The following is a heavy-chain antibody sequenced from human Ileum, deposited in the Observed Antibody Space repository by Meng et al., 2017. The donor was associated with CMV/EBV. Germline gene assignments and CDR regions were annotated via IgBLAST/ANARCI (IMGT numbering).Heavy chain of an antibody. CDR1: GFALRTRGVG. Sequence: FKKPRPPQVKPTNPPPLTSVFSGFALRTRGVGVDWIRQPPGKALEWFALVDWDDDKRYSTSLKSRLTITKDTSKNQVVLTMTDMDPVDTATYYCAHRRVELPYFDYWGQGTLVTVSS. CDR2: VDWDDDK. D-gene: IGHD1-7*01. J-gene: IGHJ4*02. CDR3: AHRRVELPYFDY. V-gene: IGHV2-5*02.